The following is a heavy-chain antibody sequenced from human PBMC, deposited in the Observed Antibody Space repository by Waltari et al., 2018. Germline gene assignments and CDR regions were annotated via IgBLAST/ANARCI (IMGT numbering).Heavy chain of an antibody. J-gene: IGHJ5*02. Sequence: QLQLQESGPGLVKPSETLSLTCTVSGGSISSSSYYWGWIRQPPGKGLEWIGSIYYSGSTYYNPSLKSRVTISVDTSKNQFSLKLSSVTAADTAVYYCARHAYCSSTSCFRFDPWGQGTLVTVSS. CDR2: IYYSGST. V-gene: IGHV4-39*01. CDR1: GGSISSSSYY. D-gene: IGHD2-2*01. CDR3: ARHAYCSSTSCFRFDP.